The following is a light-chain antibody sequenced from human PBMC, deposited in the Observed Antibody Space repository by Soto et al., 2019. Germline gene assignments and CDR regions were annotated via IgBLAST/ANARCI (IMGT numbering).Light chain of an antibody. CDR3: SSYTSSSIYV. CDR1: NSDVGGYNY. CDR2: DVS. Sequence: QSVLTQPASVSGSPGQSITISWTGKNSDVGGYNYVTWYQQHPGKAPKLMIYDVSNRPSGVFNRVSGSKSGNTASLTISGLQAEDEADYYCSSYTSSSIYVFGTGTKVTVL. J-gene: IGLJ1*01. V-gene: IGLV2-14*01.